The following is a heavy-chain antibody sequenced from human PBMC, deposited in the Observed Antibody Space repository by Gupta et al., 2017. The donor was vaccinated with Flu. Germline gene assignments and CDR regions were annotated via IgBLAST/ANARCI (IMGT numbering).Heavy chain of an antibody. CDR2: IYISGST. Sequence: QVQLQESGPGLVKPSETLSLTCTVSGDSISGYYWSWIRQPAGKGLEWIGRIYISGSTNYNPSLKSRVTMSVDTSKNQFSLKLSSVTAADTAVYYCARVDSSAISRYYHYGMDVWDQGTTVTVSS. J-gene: IGHJ6*02. D-gene: IGHD3-22*01. CDR1: GDSISGYY. CDR3: ARVDSSAISRYYHYGMDV. V-gene: IGHV4-4*07.